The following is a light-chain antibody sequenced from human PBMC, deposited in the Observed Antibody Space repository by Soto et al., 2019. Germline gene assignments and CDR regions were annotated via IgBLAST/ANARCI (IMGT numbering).Light chain of an antibody. CDR2: GAS. V-gene: IGKV3-15*01. CDR3: QQYFEWPPMT. Sequence: VMSQSPATLSVYPGERATLSCWASETVATNLAWYQQKPGQAPRLLISGASTRAAGISDRFRGSGSGTEFTLTISSLRSEDSAIYYCQQYFEWPPMTFGQGTKVDIK. CDR1: ETVATN. J-gene: IGKJ1*01.